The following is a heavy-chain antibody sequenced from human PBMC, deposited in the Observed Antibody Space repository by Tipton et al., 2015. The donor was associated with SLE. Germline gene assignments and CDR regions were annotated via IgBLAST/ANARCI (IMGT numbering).Heavy chain of an antibody. CDR3: AREIPNDIVVVPAAIGMDV. D-gene: IGHD2-2*01. CDR1: GFTFSSYA. Sequence: LRLSCAASGFTFSSYAMSWVRQPAGKGLEWIGRIYTSGSTNYNPSLKSRVTISVDTSKNQFSLKLSSVTAADTAVYYCAREIPNDIVVVPAAIGMDVWGQGTTVTVSS. CDR2: IYTSGST. J-gene: IGHJ6*02. V-gene: IGHV4-4*07.